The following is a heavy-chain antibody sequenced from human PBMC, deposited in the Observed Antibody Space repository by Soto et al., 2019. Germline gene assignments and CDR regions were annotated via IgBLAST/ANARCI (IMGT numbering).Heavy chain of an antibody. J-gene: IGHJ5*02. CDR3: CVVKRLDQYSTSGYWFDP. D-gene: IGHD2-15*01. Sequence: PGGSLRLSCAASGFTFSHAGMSWVRQAPGKGLEWVGRIKSKADGETKDYGAPVRGRFTTSRDDAKDTLYLQMNSLRIEDTAVYYCCVVKRLDQYSTSGYWFDPWGPGTLVTVSS. CDR1: GFTFSHAG. V-gene: IGHV3-15*01. CDR2: IKSKADGETK.